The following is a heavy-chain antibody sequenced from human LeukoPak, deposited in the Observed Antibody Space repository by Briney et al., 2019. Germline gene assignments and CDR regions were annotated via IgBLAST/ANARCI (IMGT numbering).Heavy chain of an antibody. V-gene: IGHV1-18*01. Sequence: GSSVNDSCRASGYTLTSYGISWLRQAPAQGLEGMGWISAYKCNTNYAQKLHGRVTMTTDTSTRTAYMELRSLRSDDTAVYYCARDAADIVVIPALQRYYFDYWGQGPLVTVSS. CDR3: ARDAADIVVIPALQRYYFDY. CDR1: GYTLTSYG. CDR2: ISAYKCNT. D-gene: IGHD2-2*01. J-gene: IGHJ4*02.